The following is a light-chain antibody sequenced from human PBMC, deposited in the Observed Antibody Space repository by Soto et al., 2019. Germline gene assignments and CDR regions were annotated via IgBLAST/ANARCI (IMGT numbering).Light chain of an antibody. V-gene: IGKV1-5*03. CDR3: QHYNSYSEA. Sequence: DIQMTQSPSTLSGSVGDRVTITCRASQTISSWLAWYQQKPGKAPKLLIYKASTLKSGVPSSFSGSVSVTEFTLTISSLQPDDFATYYCQHYNSYSEAFGQGTKVDIK. CDR1: QTISSW. CDR2: KAS. J-gene: IGKJ1*01.